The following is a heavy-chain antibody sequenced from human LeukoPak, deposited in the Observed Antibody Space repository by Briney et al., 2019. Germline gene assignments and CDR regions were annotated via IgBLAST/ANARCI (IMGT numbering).Heavy chain of an antibody. Sequence: PSETLSLTCAVYGGSFSGYYWSWIRQPPGKGLEWIGEINHSGSTNYNPSLKSRVTISVDTSKNQFSLKLSSVTAADTAVYYCAREGFVGGGDRPHAFDFWGQGTMVTVSS. CDR3: AREGFVGGGDRPHAFDF. CDR2: INHSGST. CDR1: GGSFSGYY. D-gene: IGHD2-21*02. J-gene: IGHJ3*01. V-gene: IGHV4-34*01.